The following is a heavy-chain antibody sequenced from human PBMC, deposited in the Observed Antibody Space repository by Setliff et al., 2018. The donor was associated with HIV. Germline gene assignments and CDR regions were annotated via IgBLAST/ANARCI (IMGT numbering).Heavy chain of an antibody. J-gene: IGHJ4*02. CDR2: ISGTGTTV. D-gene: IGHD3-22*01. Sequence: GSLRLSCTASGFVFRDHSLHWVRQAPGGGLEWLSYISGTGTTVSYADSVRGRFIISRDSVRNELYLQMKSLRAEDTAVYYCAKTYYYDSSGYYYFDSWGQGTLVTVPQ. CDR1: GFVFRDHS. CDR3: AKTYYYDSSGYYYFDS. V-gene: IGHV3-48*01.